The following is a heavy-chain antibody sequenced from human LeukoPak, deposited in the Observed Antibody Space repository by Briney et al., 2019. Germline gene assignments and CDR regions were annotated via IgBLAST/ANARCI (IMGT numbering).Heavy chain of an antibody. J-gene: IGHJ4*02. CDR3: ARVGRSYSGYDTYYFDY. D-gene: IGHD5-12*01. CDR2: ISSSSSYI. CDR1: GFTFSSYS. V-gene: IGHV3-21*01. Sequence: NPGGSLRLSCAASGFTFSSYSMNWVRQAPGKGLEWVSSISSSSSYIYYTDSVKGRFTISRDNAKNSLYLQMNSLRAEDTAVYYCARVGRSYSGYDTYYFDYWGQGTLVTVSS.